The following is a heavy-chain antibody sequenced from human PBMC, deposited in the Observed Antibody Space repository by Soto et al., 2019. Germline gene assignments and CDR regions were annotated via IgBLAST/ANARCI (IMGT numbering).Heavy chain of an antibody. CDR2: MKPNSGNT. D-gene: IGHD6-25*01. CDR3: ARERTAAGNDY. V-gene: IGHV1-8*01. J-gene: IGHJ4*02. Sequence: QVPLVQSGAEVKKPGASVKVSCKASGYTFTSYEINWVRQATGQGLEWMGRMKPNSGNTGYAQKFQGRVTMTRNTSISPAYMELSSLRSEDTAVYYCARERTAAGNDYWGQGALVTVSS. CDR1: GYTFTSYE.